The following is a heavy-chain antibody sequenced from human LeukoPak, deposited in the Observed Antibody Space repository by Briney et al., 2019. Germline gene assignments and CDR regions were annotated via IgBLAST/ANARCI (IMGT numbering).Heavy chain of an antibody. CDR1: GYSFTAYY. CDR2: INPNSGGT. D-gene: IGHD6-6*01. CDR3: ASALYSNSGFDY. V-gene: IGHV1-2*02. J-gene: IGHJ4*02. Sequence: ASVNVSCKASGYSFTAYYIHWVRQAPGQGPEWMGWINPNSGGTKYAQRFQGRVTMTRDTSISTVYIEVSRLTSDDTAVYYCASALYSNSGFDYWGQGTLVTVSS.